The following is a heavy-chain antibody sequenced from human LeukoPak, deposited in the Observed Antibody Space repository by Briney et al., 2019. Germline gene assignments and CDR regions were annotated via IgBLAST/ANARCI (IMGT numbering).Heavy chain of an antibody. V-gene: IGHV3-21*01. Sequence: TGRSLRLSCAASGFTFSSYSMNWVRQAPGKGLEWVSSISSSSSYIYYADSVKGRFTISRDNAKNSLYLQMNSLRAEDTAVYYCASGSGYGDYWGQGTLVTVSS. CDR3: ASGSGYGDY. D-gene: IGHD3-22*01. CDR1: GFTFSSYS. J-gene: IGHJ4*02. CDR2: ISSSSSYI.